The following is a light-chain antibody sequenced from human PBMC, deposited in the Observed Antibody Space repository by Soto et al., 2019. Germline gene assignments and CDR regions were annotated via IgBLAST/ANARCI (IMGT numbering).Light chain of an antibody. J-gene: IGLJ1*01. CDR2: GNS. V-gene: IGLV1-40*01. Sequence: QSVLTQPPSVSGAPGQRVTISCTGSSSNIGAGYDVHWYQQLPGTGPKLLISGNSNRPSGVPDRFSGSKSGTSASLAISGLQPEDEADYCCAAWDDSLNEYVFGDGTKV. CDR1: SSNIGAGYD. CDR3: AAWDDSLNEYV.